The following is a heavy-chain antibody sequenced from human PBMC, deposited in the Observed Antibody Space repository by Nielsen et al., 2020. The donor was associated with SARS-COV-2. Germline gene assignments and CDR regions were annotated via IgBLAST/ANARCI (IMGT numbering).Heavy chain of an antibody. CDR3: ATLDYGDYAHYYYMEV. D-gene: IGHD4-17*01. J-gene: IGHJ6*03. CDR1: GSTFPTYA. CDR2: ISGSGIST. Sequence: GGSLRLSCAASGSTFPTYAMGWVRQAPGKGLEWVSGISGSGISTYDADFVKGRFTISRDNSKNTLYLQMNSLRAEDTAVYYCATLDYGDYAHYYYMEVWGVGTTVTVSS. V-gene: IGHV3-23*01.